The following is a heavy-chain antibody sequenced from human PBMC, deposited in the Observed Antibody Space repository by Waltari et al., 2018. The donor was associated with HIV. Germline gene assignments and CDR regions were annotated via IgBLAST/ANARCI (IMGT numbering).Heavy chain of an antibody. J-gene: IGHJ4*02. V-gene: IGHV5-51*01. CDR1: GYSFTSYW. CDR2: IYPGDSDT. D-gene: IGHD4-17*01. Sequence: EVQLVQSGAEVKTPGESLTISCTGSGYSFTSYWLGWVRQMPGKGLEWMGIIYPGDSDTSYSPSFQGQVTISADKSISTAYLQWSSLKASDTAMYYCARQDDYGDYGGGYWGQGTLVTVSS. CDR3: ARQDDYGDYGGGY.